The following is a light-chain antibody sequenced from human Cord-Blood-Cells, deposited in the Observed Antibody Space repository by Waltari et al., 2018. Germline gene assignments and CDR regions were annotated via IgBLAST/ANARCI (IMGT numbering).Light chain of an antibody. J-gene: IGKJ4*01. CDR2: DAS. CDR1: QSVSSY. Sequence: EIVLPQSPATLSLSPGERATLSCRASQSVSSYLAWYQQKPGQAPRLLIYDASNRATVIPARFSGSGSGTDFTLTISSLEPEDFAVYYCQQRSNWPLTFGGGTKVEIK. V-gene: IGKV3-11*01. CDR3: QQRSNWPLT.